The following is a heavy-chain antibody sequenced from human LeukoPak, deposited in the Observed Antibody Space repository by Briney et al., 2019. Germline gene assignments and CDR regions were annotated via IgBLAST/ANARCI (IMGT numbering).Heavy chain of an antibody. CDR1: GFTFSSYS. Sequence: GSLRLSCEVPGFTFSSYSMNWVRQAPGKGLEWVANIKQDGSEKYYVDSVKGRFTTSRDNAKNSLHLQMNSLRAEDTAVYYCARILYFDYWGQGTLVTVSS. D-gene: IGHD2/OR15-2a*01. V-gene: IGHV3-7*01. J-gene: IGHJ4*02. CDR3: ARILYFDY. CDR2: IKQDGSEK.